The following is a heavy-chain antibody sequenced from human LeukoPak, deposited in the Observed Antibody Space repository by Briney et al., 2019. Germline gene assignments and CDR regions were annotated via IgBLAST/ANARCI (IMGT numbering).Heavy chain of an antibody. D-gene: IGHD5-18*01. CDR2: INHSGST. J-gene: IGHJ4*02. V-gene: IGHV4-34*01. CDR1: GGSFSGYY. CDR3: ARSRDTAMPTDY. Sequence: SETLSLTCAVYGGSFSGYYWSWIRQPPGKGLEWIGEINHSGSTNYNPSLKSRVTISVDTSKNQFSLKLSSVTAADTAVYYCARSRDTAMPTDYWGRGTLVTVS.